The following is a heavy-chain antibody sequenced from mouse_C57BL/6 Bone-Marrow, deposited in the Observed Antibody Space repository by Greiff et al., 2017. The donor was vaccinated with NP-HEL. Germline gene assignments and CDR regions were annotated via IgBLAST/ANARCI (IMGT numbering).Heavy chain of an antibody. CDR1: GYTFTSYL. CDR3: ARYYSGSSSFDY. Sequence: VQLQQPGAELVKPGASVKLSCKASGYTFTSYLMHWVKQRPGRGLEWIGRIDPNSGGTKYNEKFKSKATLTVDKPSSTAYMQLNSLTSEDSAFYYCARYYSGSSSFDYWGQGTTLTVSS. V-gene: IGHV1-72*01. CDR2: IDPNSGGT. J-gene: IGHJ2*01. D-gene: IGHD1-1*01.